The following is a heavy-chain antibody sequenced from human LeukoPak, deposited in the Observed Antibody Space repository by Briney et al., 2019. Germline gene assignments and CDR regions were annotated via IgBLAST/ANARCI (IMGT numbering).Heavy chain of an antibody. CDR2: IIPIFGTA. CDR3: ASSPLPSITGTSFNWFDP. Sequence: SVKVSCKASGGTFSSYAISWVRQAPGQGLEWMGGIIPIFGTANYAQKFQGRVTITTDESTSTAYMELSSLRSEDTAVYYCASSPLPSITGTSFNWFDPWGQGTLVTVSS. J-gene: IGHJ5*02. CDR1: GGTFSSYA. V-gene: IGHV1-69*05. D-gene: IGHD1-20*01.